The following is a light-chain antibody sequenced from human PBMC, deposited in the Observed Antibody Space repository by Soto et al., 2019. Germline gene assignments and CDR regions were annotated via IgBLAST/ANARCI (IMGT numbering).Light chain of an antibody. CDR3: SSYTSSSYYV. V-gene: IGLV2-14*01. Sequence: QSALTQPASVSGSPGQSITISCTGTSSDVGGYNYVSWYQQHPGKAPKLMIYEVSNRPSGVSHRFSGSKSGNTASLTISGLQAEDEADYYCSSYTSSSYYVFGTGTKVTVL. CDR2: EVS. CDR1: SSDVGGYNY. J-gene: IGLJ1*01.